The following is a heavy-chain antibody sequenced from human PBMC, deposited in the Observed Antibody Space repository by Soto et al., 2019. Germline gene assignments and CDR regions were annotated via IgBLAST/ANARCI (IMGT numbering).Heavy chain of an antibody. CDR1: GGTFSSYA. Sequence: QVQLVQSGAEVKKPGSSVKVSCKASGGTFSSYAISWVRQAPGQGLEWMGGIIPIFGTANYAQKFQGRVTITADESASTAYRELSSLRSEDTAVYYCARTRPPRIAVAGTPEYFQHWGQGTLVTVSS. J-gene: IGHJ1*01. CDR3: ARTRPPRIAVAGTPEYFQH. V-gene: IGHV1-69*12. CDR2: IIPIFGTA. D-gene: IGHD6-19*01.